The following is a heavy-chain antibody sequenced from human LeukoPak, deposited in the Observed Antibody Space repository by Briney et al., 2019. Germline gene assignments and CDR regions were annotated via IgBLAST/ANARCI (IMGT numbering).Heavy chain of an antibody. V-gene: IGHV3-33*08. J-gene: IGHJ3*02. D-gene: IGHD1-26*01. CDR2: IWYDGRNK. Sequence: GGSLRLSCAASGFTFSSYAMHWVRQAPGKGLEWVAVIWYDGRNKYYADSVKGRFTISRDNSKNTLYLQMNSLRAEDTTVYYCARSGRNSDAFDIWGQGTMVTVSS. CDR3: ARSGRNSDAFDI. CDR1: GFTFSSYA.